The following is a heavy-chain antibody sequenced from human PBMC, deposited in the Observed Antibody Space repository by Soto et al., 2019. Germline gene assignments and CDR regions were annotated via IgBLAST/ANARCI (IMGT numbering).Heavy chain of an antibody. CDR1: GFTFSDYW. Sequence: EVQLVESGGNLVQPGGSLRLSCAASGFTFSDYWMSWVRQAPGKGLEWVADIMKDGSTTAYVDSEKGRFTISRDNAKNSLYLQMSSLRVEDTATYFCVGNRDYPRFDFWGQGTLVIVSS. CDR2: IMKDGSTT. D-gene: IGHD4-17*01. CDR3: VGNRDYPRFDF. V-gene: IGHV3-7*05. J-gene: IGHJ4*02.